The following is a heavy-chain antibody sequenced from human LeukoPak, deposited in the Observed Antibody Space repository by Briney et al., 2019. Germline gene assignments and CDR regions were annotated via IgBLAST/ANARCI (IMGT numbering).Heavy chain of an antibody. V-gene: IGHV3-23*01. Sequence: GGSLRLSCAASGFTFSNHGMNWVRQAPGKGLEWLSGVSPPGGGTYYADSVKGRFTISRDNSKNTLYLQMNSLRAEDTAVYYCAKDLYEWELLSSLDYWGQGTLVTVSS. J-gene: IGHJ4*02. CDR1: GFTFSNHG. CDR3: AKDLYEWELLSSLDY. CDR2: VSPPGGGT. D-gene: IGHD1-26*01.